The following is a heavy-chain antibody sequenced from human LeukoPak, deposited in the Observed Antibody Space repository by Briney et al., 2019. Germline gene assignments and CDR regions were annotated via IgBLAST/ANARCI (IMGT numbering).Heavy chain of an antibody. CDR1: GYTFTGHY. CDR3: ARDIVNHYYYYMDV. D-gene: IGHD1-26*01. Sequence: ASVKVSCKASGYTFTGHYMHWVRQAPGQGLEWMGWINPNSGGTNYAQKFQGRVTMTRDTSISTAYMELSRLRSDDTAVYYCARDIVNHYYYYMDVWGKGTTVTVSS. V-gene: IGHV1-2*02. J-gene: IGHJ6*03. CDR2: INPNSGGT.